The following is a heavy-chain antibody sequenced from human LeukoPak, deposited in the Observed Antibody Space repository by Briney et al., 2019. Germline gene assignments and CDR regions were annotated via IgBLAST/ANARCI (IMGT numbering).Heavy chain of an antibody. Sequence: ASVKVSCKVSGYTLTELSMHWVRQAPGKGLEWMGGFDPEDGETIYAQKFQGRVTMTEDTSTDTAYMELSSLRSEDTAVYYCATALIAAAGMGWLFWGQGTLVTVSS. D-gene: IGHD6-13*01. CDR2: FDPEDGET. J-gene: IGHJ4*02. V-gene: IGHV1-24*01. CDR3: ATALIAAAGMGWLF. CDR1: GYTLTELS.